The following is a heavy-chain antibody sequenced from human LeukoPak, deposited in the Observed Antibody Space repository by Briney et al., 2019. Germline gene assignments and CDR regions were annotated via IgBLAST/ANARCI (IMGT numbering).Heavy chain of an antibody. D-gene: IGHD2-15*01. CDR1: GFTFSNYG. V-gene: IGHV3-30*18. Sequence: GGSLRLSCAASGFTFSNYGIHWVHQAPGKGLEWVAVISYDGNNKYYADSVKGRFTISRDNSKSTLFLQMNSLRAEDTAVYYCAKGVDYCSGGSCPADYWGPGTLVTVSS. CDR3: AKGVDYCSGGSCPADY. J-gene: IGHJ4*02. CDR2: ISYDGNNK.